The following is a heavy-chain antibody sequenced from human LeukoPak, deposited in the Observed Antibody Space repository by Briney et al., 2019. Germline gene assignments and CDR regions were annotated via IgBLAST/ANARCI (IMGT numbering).Heavy chain of an antibody. J-gene: IGHJ4*02. CDR3: ARGPFSSSWSDFDY. V-gene: IGHV3-21*06. D-gene: IGHD6-13*01. Sequence: PGGSLRLSCAASGFTFSDYDMHWVRQATGKGLEWVSCISGDSRYIYYADSVKGRSTISRDNAQNSLYLHMNSLRAEDTAVYYCARGPFSSSWSDFDYWGQGTLVTVSS. CDR1: GFTFSDYD. CDR2: ISGDSRYI.